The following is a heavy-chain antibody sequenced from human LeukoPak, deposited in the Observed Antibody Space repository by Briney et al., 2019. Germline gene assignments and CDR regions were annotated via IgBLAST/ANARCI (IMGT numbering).Heavy chain of an antibody. CDR1: GGSISSSSYY. V-gene: IGHV4-39*01. J-gene: IGHJ4*02. CDR2: IYYSGST. CDR3: ARLKSGSDY. Sequence: PSETLSLTCTVSGGSISSSSYYWDWIRQPPGKGLEWIGSIYYSGSTYYNPSLKSRVTISVDTSKNQFSLKLSSVTAADTAVYYCARLKSGSDYWGQGTLVTVSS. D-gene: IGHD3-22*01.